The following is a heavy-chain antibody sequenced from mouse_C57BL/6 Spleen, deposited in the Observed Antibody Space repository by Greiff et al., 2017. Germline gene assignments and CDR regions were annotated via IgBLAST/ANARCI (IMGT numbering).Heavy chain of an antibody. D-gene: IGHD1-1*01. CDR3: ARSLLLRQYYAMDY. V-gene: IGHV1-55*01. Sequence: QVQLQQPGAELVKPGASVKMSCKASGYTFTSYWITWVKQRPGQGLEWIGDIYPGSGSTNYNEKFKSKATLTVDTSSSTAYRQLSSLTSEDSAVYYCARSLLLRQYYAMDYWGQGTSVTVSS. CDR2: IYPGSGST. J-gene: IGHJ4*01. CDR1: GYTFTSYW.